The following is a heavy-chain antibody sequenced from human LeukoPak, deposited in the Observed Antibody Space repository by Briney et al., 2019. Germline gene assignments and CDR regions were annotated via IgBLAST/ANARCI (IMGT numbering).Heavy chain of an antibody. CDR3: ARESVGPYNWFDP. CDR2: IRYDGSNT. Sequence: GGSLRLSCAASGFTFNNYGMHWVRQAPGKGLEWLAFIRYDGSNTYYADSVKGRFTVSRDNAKNTLYLQMNSLRAEDTAVYYCARESVGPYNWFDPWGQGTLVTVSS. V-gene: IGHV3-30*02. D-gene: IGHD1-26*01. CDR1: GFTFNNYG. J-gene: IGHJ5*02.